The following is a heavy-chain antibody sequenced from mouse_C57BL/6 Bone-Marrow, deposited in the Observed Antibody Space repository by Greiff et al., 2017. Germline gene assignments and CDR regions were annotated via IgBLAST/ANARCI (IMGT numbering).Heavy chain of an antibody. D-gene: IGHD2-3*01. V-gene: IGHV5-12*01. CDR1: GFTFSDYY. CDR2: ISNGGGST. CDR3: ARCSYDGYFYIDY. Sequence: EVQRVESGGGLVKPGGSLKLSCAASGFTFSDYYMYWVRQTPEKRLERVAYISNGGGSTYYPDTVKGRFTISRDNAKNTLYLQMSRLKSEDTAMYYCARCSYDGYFYIDYWGQGTTLTVSS. J-gene: IGHJ2*01.